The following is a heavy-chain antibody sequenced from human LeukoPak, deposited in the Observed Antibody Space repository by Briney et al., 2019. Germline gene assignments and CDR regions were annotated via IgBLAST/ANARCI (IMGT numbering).Heavy chain of an antibody. CDR3: ARVLGHGSGVGNWFDP. D-gene: IGHD3-10*01. J-gene: IGHJ5*02. CDR2: IYPSGTT. Sequence: SETLSLTCTVSGGSISSYYWSWIRQPAGKGLEWIGRIYPSGTTNYNPSLKSRVTMSVDTSKNQFSLKVTSVTAADTAVYYCARVLGHGSGVGNWFDPWGQGTLVTVSS. CDR1: GGSISSYY. V-gene: IGHV4-4*07.